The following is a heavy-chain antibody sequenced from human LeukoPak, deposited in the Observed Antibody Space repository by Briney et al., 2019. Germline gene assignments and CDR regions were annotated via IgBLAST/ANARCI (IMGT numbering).Heavy chain of an antibody. V-gene: IGHV3-11*01. J-gene: IGHJ1*01. Sequence: GGSLRLSCAGSGFTLNDYYVNWLRQAPGKGLEWISYISSNSGAVNYADSVKGRFTMSRDYAKNSVYLEMTSLRGEDMGVYYCARVHNTVFWGQGILVTVSS. CDR3: ARVHNTVF. CDR1: GFTLNDYY. D-gene: IGHD4-11*01. CDR2: ISSNSGAV.